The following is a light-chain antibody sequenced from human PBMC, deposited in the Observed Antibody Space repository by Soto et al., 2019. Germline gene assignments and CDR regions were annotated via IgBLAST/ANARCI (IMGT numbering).Light chain of an antibody. CDR1: SSDVGGYNY. V-gene: IGLV2-14*01. Sequence: QSVLTQPASVSGSPGQSITISCTGTSSDVGGYNYVSWYQQHPGKAHKLMIYDVSNRPSGVSNRFSGSKSGNTASLTISGLQAEDEADYYCNSFTSSTTWVFGGGTQLTVL. CDR2: DVS. CDR3: NSFTSSTTWV. J-gene: IGLJ3*02.